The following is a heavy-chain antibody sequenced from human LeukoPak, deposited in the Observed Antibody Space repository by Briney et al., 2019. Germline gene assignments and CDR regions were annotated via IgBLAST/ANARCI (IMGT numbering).Heavy chain of an antibody. CDR3: ARTFGYSSGEGY. CDR2: IIPIFGTA. D-gene: IGHD6-19*01. V-gene: IGHV1-69*13. Sequence: SVKVSCKASGGTFSSYAINWVRQAPGQGLEWMGGIIPIFGTANYAQKFQGRVTITADESTSTAYMEVSSLRSEDTAVYYCARTFGYSSGEGYWGQGTLVTVSS. CDR1: GGTFSSYA. J-gene: IGHJ4*02.